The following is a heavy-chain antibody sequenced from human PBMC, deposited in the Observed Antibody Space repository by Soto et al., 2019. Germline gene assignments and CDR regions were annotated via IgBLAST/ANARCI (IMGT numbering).Heavy chain of an antibody. CDR1: GFTFSDYF. CDR2: ISSSGTTI. J-gene: IGHJ4*02. D-gene: IGHD2-15*01. CDR3: SRDGGRCCSCLDY. V-gene: IGHV3-11*01. Sequence: PGGSLRLSCAASGFTFSDYFMTWIRQAPGKGLEWVSYISSSGTTIFYADSVQGRFTISRDNAKKSLYLEINSLRAEDTAVYYWSRDGGRCCSCLDYWGQGTLVTVS.